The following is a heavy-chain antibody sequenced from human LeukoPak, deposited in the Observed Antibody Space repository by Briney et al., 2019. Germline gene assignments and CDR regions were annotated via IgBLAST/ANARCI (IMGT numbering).Heavy chain of an antibody. J-gene: IGHJ4*02. V-gene: IGHV4-38-2*02. D-gene: IGHD6-13*01. CDR2: IYHSGGT. CDR3: ARGGGYSSSWYYFDY. Sequence: PSETLSLTCTVSGYSISSGYYWGWIRQPPGKGLEWIGSIYHSGGTYYNPSLKSRVTISVDTSKNQFSLKLSSVTAADTAVYYCARGGGYSSSWYYFDYWGQGTLVTVSS. CDR1: GYSISSGYY.